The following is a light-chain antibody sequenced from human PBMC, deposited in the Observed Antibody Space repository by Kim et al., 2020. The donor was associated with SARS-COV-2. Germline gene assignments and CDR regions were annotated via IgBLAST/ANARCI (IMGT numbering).Light chain of an antibody. V-gene: IGKV3-20*01. Sequence: EIVLTQSPGTLSLSPGERATLSCRASQSVSSSYLAWYQQKPGQAPRLLIYGASSRATGIPDRNSGSGSGTDFTLIISRLEPEDFAVYYCQQYGSAPYTFGQGTKLEI. CDR1: QSVSSSY. J-gene: IGKJ2*01. CDR2: GAS. CDR3: QQYGSAPYT.